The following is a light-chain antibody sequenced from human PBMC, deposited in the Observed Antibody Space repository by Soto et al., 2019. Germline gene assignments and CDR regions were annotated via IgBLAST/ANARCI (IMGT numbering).Light chain of an antibody. J-gene: IGKJ3*01. V-gene: IGKV4-1*01. CDR2: WAS. CDR1: QSVLYSSINKNY. Sequence: DIVMTQSPDSLAVSLGERATINCKSSQSVLYSSINKNYLAWYQQKPGQPPRLLIYWASTRESGVPDRFSGSGSGTDFTLTSSSLQAEDVAVYYCQQYYSTPFTFGPGTKVDIK. CDR3: QQYYSTPFT.